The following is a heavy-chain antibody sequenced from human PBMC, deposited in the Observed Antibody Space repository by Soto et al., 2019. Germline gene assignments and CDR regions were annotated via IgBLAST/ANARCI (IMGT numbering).Heavy chain of an antibody. CDR3: ARSIVVVTALDY. V-gene: IGHV1-69*05. CDR2: IIGIFGKT. Sequence: ASVKVSCKASGGTYSSYTFSWVRQAPGQGLQWMGGIIGIFGKTDYAQKFQGRVTITRDTSANTAYMELSSLRSEDTAVYYCARSIVVVTALDYWGHGTLVTVSS. D-gene: IGHD2-21*02. J-gene: IGHJ4*01. CDR1: GGTYSSYT.